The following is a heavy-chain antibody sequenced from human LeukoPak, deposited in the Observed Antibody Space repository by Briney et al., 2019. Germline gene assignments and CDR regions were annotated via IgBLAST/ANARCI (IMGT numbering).Heavy chain of an antibody. D-gene: IGHD1-26*01. J-gene: IGHJ6*02. CDR1: GFTFSSYA. V-gene: IGHV3-30-3*01. CDR2: ISYDGSNK. Sequence: QSGGSLRLSCAASGFTFSSYAMHWVRQAPGKGLEWVAVISYDGSNKYYADSVKGRFTISRDNSKNTLYLQMNSLRAEDTAVYYCARNPIVGATPYYYYGMDVWGQGTTVTVSS. CDR3: ARNPIVGATPYYYYGMDV.